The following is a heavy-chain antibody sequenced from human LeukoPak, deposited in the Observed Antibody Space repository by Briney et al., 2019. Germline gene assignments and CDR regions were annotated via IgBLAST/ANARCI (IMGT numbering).Heavy chain of an antibody. J-gene: IGHJ4*02. Sequence: GGSLRPSCAASGFTFDDYAMHWVRQAPGKGLEWVSGISWNSGSIGYADSVKGRFTISRDNAKNSLYLQMNSLRAEDTALYYCAKDTRYHYDILTGYFDYWGQGTLVTASS. CDR2: ISWNSGSI. D-gene: IGHD3-9*01. CDR1: GFTFDDYA. V-gene: IGHV3-9*01. CDR3: AKDTRYHYDILTGYFDY.